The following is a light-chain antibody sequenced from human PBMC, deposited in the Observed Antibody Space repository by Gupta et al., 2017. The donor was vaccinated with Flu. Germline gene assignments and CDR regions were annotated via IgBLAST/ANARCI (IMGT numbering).Light chain of an antibody. CDR2: DVT. J-gene: IGLJ3*02. CDR1: SSDVGAYNY. V-gene: IGLV2-14*01. Sequence: QSALTQPASVSGSPGQSLAISCTGSSSDVGAYNYVSWYQQPPGKAPKLILYDVTNRPSGVSTRFSGSTSGNTASLTLSGLQAEDEAYYYCSSYGAVGLFGGGTKVTVL. CDR3: SSYGAVGL.